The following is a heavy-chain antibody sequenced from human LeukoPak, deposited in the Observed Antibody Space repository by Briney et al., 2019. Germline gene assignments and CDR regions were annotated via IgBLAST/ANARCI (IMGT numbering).Heavy chain of an antibody. Sequence: PSETLSLTCAVYGGSFSGYYWSWIRQPPGKGLEWIGEINHSGSTNYNPSLKSRVTISVDTSKNQFSLKLSSVTAADTAVYYCARTGGSGGIPFVDYWGQGTLVTVSS. D-gene: IGHD3-10*01. CDR1: GGSFSGYY. CDR3: ARTGGSGGIPFVDY. V-gene: IGHV4-34*01. J-gene: IGHJ4*02. CDR2: INHSGST.